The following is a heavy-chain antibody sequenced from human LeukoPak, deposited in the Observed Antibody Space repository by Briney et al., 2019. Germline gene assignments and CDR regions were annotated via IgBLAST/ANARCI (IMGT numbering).Heavy chain of an antibody. CDR1: GGSISSGGYY. Sequence: SQTLSLTCTVSGGSISSGGYYWNWIRQHPGKGLEWIVYIYYSGSTYYNPALKSRLTISVDTSKNRFSLKLSSVTAADTAVYYCARAPKYYYDSSELSQFDYWGQGTLVTVSS. CDR2: IYYSGST. CDR3: ARAPKYYYDSSELSQFDY. V-gene: IGHV4-31*03. D-gene: IGHD3-22*01. J-gene: IGHJ4*02.